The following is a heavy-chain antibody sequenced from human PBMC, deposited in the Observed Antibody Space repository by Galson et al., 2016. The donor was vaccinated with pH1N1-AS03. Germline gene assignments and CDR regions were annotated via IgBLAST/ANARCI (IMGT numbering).Heavy chain of an antibody. CDR1: GYTFSNFG. Sequence: QSGAEVKKPGESLKISCKASGYTFSNFGMSWVRQAPGQGLEWMGWISPQNGNTQYAQRLEGRVTMTTDTSTSTAYMELWSLTYDDTAVYYCARAAPFDPRGQGTLVIVSS. D-gene: IGHD2-15*01. CDR3: ARAAPFDP. J-gene: IGHJ5*02. CDR2: ISPQNGNT. V-gene: IGHV1-18*04.